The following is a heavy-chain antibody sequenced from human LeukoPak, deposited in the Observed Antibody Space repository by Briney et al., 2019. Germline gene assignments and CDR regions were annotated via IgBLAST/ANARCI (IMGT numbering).Heavy chain of an antibody. V-gene: IGHV3-53*04. J-gene: IGHJ4*02. D-gene: IGHD1-26*01. CDR1: GFTVSSSY. CDR3: ATNGYSGTYNRYFDS. Sequence: GGSLRLSCAASGFTVSSSYMSWVRQAPGKGLEWVSVIYAGGTTYYPDSVKGRFTISRNNSKNTLYLQMDSLRSEDTAVYYCATNGYSGTYNRYFDSWGQGTLVTVSS. CDR2: IYAGGTT.